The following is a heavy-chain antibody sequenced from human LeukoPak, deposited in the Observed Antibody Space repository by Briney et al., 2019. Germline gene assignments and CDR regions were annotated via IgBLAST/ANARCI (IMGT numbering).Heavy chain of an antibody. CDR2: INHSGST. D-gene: IGHD1-26*01. CDR3: ARVGRGSYYYY. V-gene: IGHV4-34*01. J-gene: IGHJ4*02. Sequence: PSETLSLTCAVYGGSFSGYYWSWIRQPPGKGLEWIGEINHSGSTNYNPSLKSRVTISVDTSKNQFSLKLSSVTAADTAVYYCARVGRGSYYYYWGQGTLVTVSS. CDR1: GGSFSGYY.